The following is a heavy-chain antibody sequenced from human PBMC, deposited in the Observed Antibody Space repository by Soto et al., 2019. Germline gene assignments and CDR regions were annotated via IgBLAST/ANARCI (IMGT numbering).Heavy chain of an antibody. V-gene: IGHV3-53*02. CDR3: ARALPVAKGGFDP. Sequence: EVQLVETGGGLIQPGGSLRLSCAASGFTVSNTYMTWVRQPPGKGLECVSVIYTAGGTNYADSVKGRFIISRDNSKNTLYLQMNSLRAEDTAVYYCARALPVAKGGFDPWGQGTLVTVS. CDR2: IYTAGGT. CDR1: GFTVSNTY. J-gene: IGHJ5*02. D-gene: IGHD2-2*01.